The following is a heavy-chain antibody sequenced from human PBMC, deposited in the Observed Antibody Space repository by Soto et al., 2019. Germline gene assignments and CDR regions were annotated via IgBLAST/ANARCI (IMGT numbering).Heavy chain of an antibody. V-gene: IGHV3-23*01. CDR2: ISGSGGST. D-gene: IGHD6-13*01. CDR3: AKLPHRIAASCMDG. J-gene: IGHJ6*02. CDR1: GLNFSSSA. Sequence: GGSLRLSCAVSGLNFSSSAMSWVRQAPGKGLEWVSYISGSGGSTYYVGSVKGRFTISRDNSKNTFYLQMNSLRADDTAVYYCAKLPHRIAASCMDGSGQGTTVTVFS.